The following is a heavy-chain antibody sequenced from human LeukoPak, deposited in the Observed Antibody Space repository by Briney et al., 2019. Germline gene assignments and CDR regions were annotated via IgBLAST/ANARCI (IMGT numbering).Heavy chain of an antibody. CDR3: ARDYYEGYYHGLDV. CDR1: GGSFSGFY. CDR2: ITHSGNA. V-gene: IGHV4-34*01. J-gene: IGHJ6*02. D-gene: IGHD3-3*01. Sequence: SETLSLTCAVYGGSFSGFYWNWIRQSPRKGLEWIGEITHSGNAYYNPSLKGRVTISIDTSKHHFSLKVNSVTAADTAVYYCARDYYEGYYHGLDVWGQGTTVIVSS.